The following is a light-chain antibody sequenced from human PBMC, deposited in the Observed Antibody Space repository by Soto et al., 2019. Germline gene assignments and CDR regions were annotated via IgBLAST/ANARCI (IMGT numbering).Light chain of an antibody. CDR3: QQYNKWPGT. J-gene: IGKJ2*01. Sequence: EIVMTQSPATLSVSPGERATLSCSASQYVASTLAWYQHKPGQAPRLLIYGASTRAAGIPGRFSGSGSGTEFTLTISSLQSEDFAVYYCQQYNKWPGTFGQGTKLEIK. V-gene: IGKV3-15*01. CDR1: QYVAST. CDR2: GAS.